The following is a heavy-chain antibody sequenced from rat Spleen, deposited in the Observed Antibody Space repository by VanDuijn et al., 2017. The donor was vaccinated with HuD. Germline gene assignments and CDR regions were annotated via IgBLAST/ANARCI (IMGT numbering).Heavy chain of an antibody. CDR2: IWGDGST. Sequence: QVQLKESGPGLVQPSQTLSLTCTVSGFSLISNSVHWIRQPPGKGLEWMGGIWGDGSTDYNSSVKSRLSISRDTSKSQVFLKMNSLQTEDTATYYCARDRTYYGYSPFAYWGQGTLVTVSS. D-gene: IGHD1-9*01. CDR1: GFSLISNS. J-gene: IGHJ3*01. V-gene: IGHV2-1*01. CDR3: ARDRTYYGYSPFAY.